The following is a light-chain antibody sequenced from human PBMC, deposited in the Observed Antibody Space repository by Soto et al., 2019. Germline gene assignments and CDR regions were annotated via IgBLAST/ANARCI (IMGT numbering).Light chain of an antibody. V-gene: IGKV2D-29*01. CDR2: EVS. Sequence: EIVMTQTPLSLSVTPGQSASISCRSSQTLLHSNGKSYLYWYLQKAGQAPKLLIYEVSKRFSGVPDRFSGSGAGTDFTLKISRVEAEDVGVYYCLQSLHFPLTFGGGTKVEIK. CDR3: LQSLHFPLT. J-gene: IGKJ4*01. CDR1: QTLLHSNGKSY.